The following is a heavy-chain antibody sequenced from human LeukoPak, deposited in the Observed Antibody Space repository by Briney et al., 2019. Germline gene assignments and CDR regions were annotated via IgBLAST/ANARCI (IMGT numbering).Heavy chain of an antibody. J-gene: IGHJ4*02. Sequence: GASVKVSCKASGGTFISYAISWVRQAPGQGLEWMGRIITIFGTANYAQKFQGRVTITTDESTRTAYMELSSLRSEDTAVYYCASAGYYYGSGSYYNGPFDYWGQGTLVTVSS. CDR1: GGTFISYA. D-gene: IGHD3-10*01. CDR3: ASAGYYYGSGSYYNGPFDY. V-gene: IGHV1-69*05. CDR2: IITIFGTA.